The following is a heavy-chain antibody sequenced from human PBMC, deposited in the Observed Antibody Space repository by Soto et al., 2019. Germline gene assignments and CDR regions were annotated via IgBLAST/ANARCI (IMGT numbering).Heavy chain of an antibody. CDR2: ISGSGGTT. D-gene: IGHD6-19*01. CDR1: GFTFSSYA. V-gene: IGHV3-23*01. CDR3: PKPATGWFSAFDT. J-gene: IGHJ3*02. Sequence: EVQLLESGGGLVQPGGSLRLSCAASGFTFSSYAMSWVRQAPGKGLEWVSAISGSGGTTYYADSVKGRFTFSRDNSKNPCYWQMTGLRAEDPAVNYCPKPATGWFSAFDTGGQGKWVTVS.